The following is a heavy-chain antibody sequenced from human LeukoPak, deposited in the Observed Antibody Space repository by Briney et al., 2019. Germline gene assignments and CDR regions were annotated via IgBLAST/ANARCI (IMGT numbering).Heavy chain of an antibody. CDR1: GYSFTSYW. J-gene: IGHJ3*02. CDR2: IYPGDSYT. D-gene: IGHD3-10*01. CDR3: ARDSMVRGAIDAFDI. V-gene: IGHV5-51*01. Sequence: GESLKISCKGSGYSFTSYWIGWVRQMPGKGLEWMGVIYPGDSYTRYSPSFQGQVTISADKSISTAYLQWSSLKASDTAMYYCARDSMVRGAIDAFDIWGQGTMVTVSS.